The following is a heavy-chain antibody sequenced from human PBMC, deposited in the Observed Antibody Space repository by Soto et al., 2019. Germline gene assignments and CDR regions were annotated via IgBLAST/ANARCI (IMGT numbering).Heavy chain of an antibody. CDR2: IYYSGST. V-gene: IGHV4-39*01. J-gene: IGHJ4*02. Sequence: PSETLSLTCTVSEGSISSSSYYWGWIRQPPGKGLEWIGSIYYSGSTYYNPSLKSRVTISVDTSKNQFSLKLSSVTAADTAVYYCARHAVHCSPFTDYWGQGTLVNVSS. CDR1: EGSISSSSYY. D-gene: IGHD2-21*01. CDR3: ARHAVHCSPFTDY.